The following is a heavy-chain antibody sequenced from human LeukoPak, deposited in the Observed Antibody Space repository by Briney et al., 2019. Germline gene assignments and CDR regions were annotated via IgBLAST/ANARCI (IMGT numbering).Heavy chain of an antibody. D-gene: IGHD4-23*01. CDR2: ISSSSSYI. CDR3: ARASSGGAFDI. Sequence: PGGSLRLSCAASGFTFSSYSMNWVRQAPGKGLEWVSSISSSSSYIYYADSVKGRFTISRDNAKNSLYLQMNSLRAENTAVYYCARASSGGAFDIWGQGTMVTVSS. J-gene: IGHJ3*02. CDR1: GFTFSSYS. V-gene: IGHV3-21*01.